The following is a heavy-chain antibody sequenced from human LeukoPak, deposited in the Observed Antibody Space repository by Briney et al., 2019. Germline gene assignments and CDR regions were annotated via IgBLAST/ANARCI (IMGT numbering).Heavy chain of an antibody. CDR3: ASLPSYYYDSSEGAFDF. J-gene: IGHJ3*01. CDR1: GFTFSSYG. V-gene: IGHV3-30*02. CDR2: IRYDGSNK. Sequence: GGSLRLSCAASGFTFSSYGMHWVRQAPGKGLEWVAFIRYDGSNKYYADSVKGRFTISRDNSKNTLYLQMNSLRAEDTAVYYCASLPSYYYDSSEGAFDFWRQGIMVAVSS. D-gene: IGHD3-22*01.